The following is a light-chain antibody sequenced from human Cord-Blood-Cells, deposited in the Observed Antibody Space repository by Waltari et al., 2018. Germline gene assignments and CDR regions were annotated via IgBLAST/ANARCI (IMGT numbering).Light chain of an antibody. V-gene: IGKV1-39*01. CDR2: AAS. Sequence: DIQMTQSASSLSASVGDRVTITCRASQSISSYLNWYQPKPGKAPKLLIYAASSLQSGVPSRFSGSGSGTDFTLTISSLQPEDFATYYCQQSYSTPRTFGQGTKVEIK. CDR3: QQSYSTPRT. CDR1: QSISSY. J-gene: IGKJ1*01.